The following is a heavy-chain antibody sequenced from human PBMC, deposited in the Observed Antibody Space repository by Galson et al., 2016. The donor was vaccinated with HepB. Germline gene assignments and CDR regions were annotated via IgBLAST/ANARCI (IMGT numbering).Heavy chain of an antibody. Sequence: SLRLSCAVSGLSFKNYAMTWVRQAPGKGLEWVSCISGRGDETHYADSVMGRFTVSRDNSQNTLYLQMNSLRGEDTAVYYCAKGGSVSIAINNWFDSWGQGTLVTVSS. V-gene: IGHV3-23*01. CDR3: AKGGSVSIAINNWFDS. J-gene: IGHJ5*01. D-gene: IGHD6-6*01. CDR2: ISGRGDET. CDR1: GLSFKNYA.